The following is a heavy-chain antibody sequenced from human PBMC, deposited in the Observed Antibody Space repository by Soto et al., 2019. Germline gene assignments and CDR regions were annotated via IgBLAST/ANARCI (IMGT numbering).Heavy chain of an antibody. Sequence: QVQLQESGPGLVKPSETLSLTCTVSGGSISSSTYYWGWIRQPPGKGLEWIGFIYYSGSAYYNPSLKSGVTISIDTSKNQCSLKLTSVTAADTAVFYCARHGVDYGDYASYYYYGMDVWGRGTTVTVSS. CDR3: ARHGVDYGDYASYYYYGMDV. D-gene: IGHD4-17*01. CDR1: GGSISSSTYY. V-gene: IGHV4-39*01. CDR2: IYYSGSA. J-gene: IGHJ6*02.